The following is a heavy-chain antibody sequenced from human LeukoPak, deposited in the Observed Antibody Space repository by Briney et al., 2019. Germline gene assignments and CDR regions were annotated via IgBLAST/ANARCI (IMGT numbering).Heavy chain of an antibody. D-gene: IGHD3-22*01. CDR2: ISWNSGSI. CDR1: GFTFDDYA. J-gene: IGHJ4*02. V-gene: IGHV3-9*01. Sequence: GRSLRLSRAASGFTFDDYAMHWVRQAPGKGLEWVSGISWNSGSIGYADSVKGRFTISRDNAKNSLYLQMNSLRAEDTALYYCAKGLYDSSGYLDYWGQGTLVTVSS. CDR3: AKGLYDSSGYLDY.